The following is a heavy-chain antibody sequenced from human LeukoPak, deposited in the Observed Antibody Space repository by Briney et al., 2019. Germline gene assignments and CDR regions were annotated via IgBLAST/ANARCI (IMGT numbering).Heavy chain of an antibody. CDR3: ARDHLYYYYGMDV. V-gene: IGHV4-61*02. J-gene: IGHJ6*02. CDR1: GGSISSGSYY. Sequence: SETLSLTCTVSGGSISSGSYYWSWIRQPAGKGLEWIGRIYTSGSTNCNPSLKSRVTISVDTSKNQFSLKLSSVTAADTAVYYCARDHLYYYYGMDVWGQGTTVTVSS. CDR2: IYTSGST.